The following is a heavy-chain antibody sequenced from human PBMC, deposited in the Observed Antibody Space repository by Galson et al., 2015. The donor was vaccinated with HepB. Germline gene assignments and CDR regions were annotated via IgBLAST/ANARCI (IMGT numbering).Heavy chain of an antibody. Sequence: SVKVSCKASGYTFTSYGISWVRQAPGQGLEWMGWIRAYNGNTNYAQKLQGRVTMTTDTSPSTAYLELRSLRSDDTAVYYCARALETQWLVRWTYYYGMDVWVQGTTVTVSS. D-gene: IGHD6-19*01. CDR3: ARALETQWLVRWTYYYGMDV. J-gene: IGHJ6*02. CDR2: IRAYNGNT. V-gene: IGHV1-18*01. CDR1: GYTFTSYG.